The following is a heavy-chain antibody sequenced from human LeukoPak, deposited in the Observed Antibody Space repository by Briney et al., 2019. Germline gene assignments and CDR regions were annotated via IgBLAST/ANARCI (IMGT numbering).Heavy chain of an antibody. J-gene: IGHJ3*02. CDR1: GFTFSSYS. Sequence: GGSLRLSCAASGFTFSSYSMNWVRQAPGKGLEWVSSISSSSSNIYYADSVKGRFTISRDNAKNSLYLQMNSLRAEDTAVYYCARPVRGVFDIWGQGTMVTVSS. CDR3: ARPVRGVFDI. D-gene: IGHD2-8*01. CDR2: ISSSSSNI. V-gene: IGHV3-21*01.